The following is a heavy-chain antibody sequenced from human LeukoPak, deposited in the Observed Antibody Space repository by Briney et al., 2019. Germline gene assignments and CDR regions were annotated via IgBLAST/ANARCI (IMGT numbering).Heavy chain of an antibody. CDR2: IRYDGSSK. V-gene: IGHV3-30*02. CDR1: GFTFSSYG. Sequence: GGSLRLSCAASGFTFSSYGMHWVRQAPGKGLEWVAFIRYDGSSKYYADSVKGRFTISRDNSKNTLYLQMNSLRAEDTAVYYCAKDATRVSGLSWYFDLWGRGTLVTVSS. D-gene: IGHD2-15*01. CDR3: AKDATRVSGLSWYFDL. J-gene: IGHJ2*01.